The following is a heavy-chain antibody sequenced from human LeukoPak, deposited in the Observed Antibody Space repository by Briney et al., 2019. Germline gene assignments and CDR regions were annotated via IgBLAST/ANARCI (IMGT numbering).Heavy chain of an antibody. D-gene: IGHD2/OR15-2a*01. Sequence: SETLSLTCTVSGGSISSSSYYWGWIRQPPGKGLEWIGTIYYSGTTYYNPSLKSRVTILVDTSKNQFSLKLSSVTAADTAAYYCARLPFSPQGTYYFDYWGQGTLVTVSS. V-gene: IGHV4-39*07. J-gene: IGHJ4*02. CDR3: ARLPFSPQGTYYFDY. CDR2: IYYSGTT. CDR1: GGSISSSSYY.